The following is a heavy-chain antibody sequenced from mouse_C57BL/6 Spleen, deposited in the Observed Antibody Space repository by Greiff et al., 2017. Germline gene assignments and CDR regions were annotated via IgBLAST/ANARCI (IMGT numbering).Heavy chain of an antibody. V-gene: IGHV1-61*01. CDR1: GYTFTSYW. J-gene: IGHJ2*01. CDR3: ASPDEGYFDY. CDR2: IYPSDSET. Sequence: VQLQQPGAELVRPGSSVKLSCKASGYTFTSYWMAWVKQRPGQGLEWIGNIYPSDSETHYNQKFKDKATLTVDKSSSTAYMQLSSLTSEDSAVYYCASPDEGYFDYWGQGTTLTVSS.